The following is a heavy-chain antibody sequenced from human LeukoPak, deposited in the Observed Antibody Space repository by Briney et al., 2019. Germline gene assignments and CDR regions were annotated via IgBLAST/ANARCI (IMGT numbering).Heavy chain of an antibody. CDR3: ARARSPSRYNWNSGMLDY. CDR2: INHSGST. CDR1: GVSFSGYY. Sequence: SETLSLTCAVYGVSFSGYYWSWIRQPPGKGLEWIGEINHSGSTNYNPSLKSRVTISVDTSKNQFSLKLSSVTAADTAVYYCARARSPSRYNWNSGMLDYWGQGTLVTVSS. J-gene: IGHJ4*02. V-gene: IGHV4-34*01. D-gene: IGHD1-7*01.